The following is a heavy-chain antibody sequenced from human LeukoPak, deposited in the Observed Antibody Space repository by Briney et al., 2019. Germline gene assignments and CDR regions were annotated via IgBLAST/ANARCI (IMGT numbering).Heavy chain of an antibody. J-gene: IGHJ6*02. D-gene: IGHD4-17*01. CDR3: ARVGYGDYYYYGMDV. Sequence: ASVKVSCKASGYTFTNYAIHWVRQAPGHTLEWMGWIHAGNGNTKYPQKIQGRVTIIRDTSASTAYMELSSLRSEDTAVYYCARVGYGDYYYYGMDVWGQGTTVTVSS. CDR2: IHAGNGNT. CDR1: GYTFTNYA. V-gene: IGHV1-3*01.